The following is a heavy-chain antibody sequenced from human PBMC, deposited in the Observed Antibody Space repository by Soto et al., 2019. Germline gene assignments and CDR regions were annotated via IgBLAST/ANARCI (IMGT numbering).Heavy chain of an antibody. V-gene: IGHV3-48*02. Sequence: GGSLRLSCLDFRFTFNGYSMSWVREARGKGQEWGSYISSSSSNIYYADSLKGRFTISRDNAKNSLYFQMNSLKDVYTSVYYCATVSFGTYAFDIWGQGTMVTVSS. J-gene: IGHJ3*02. CDR1: RFTFNGYS. CDR2: ISSSSSNI. CDR3: ATVSFGTYAFDI. D-gene: IGHD3-3*01.